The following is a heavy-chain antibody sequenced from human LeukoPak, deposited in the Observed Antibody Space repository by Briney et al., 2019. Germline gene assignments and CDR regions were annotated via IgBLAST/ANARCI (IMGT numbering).Heavy chain of an antibody. J-gene: IGHJ4*02. V-gene: IGHV3-23*01. CDR2: ISGSGGST. D-gene: IGHD6-19*01. Sequence: PGGSLRLSCAASGFTVSSNYMSWVRQAPGKGLEWVSAISGSGGSTYYADSVKGRFTISRDNSKNTLYLQMNSLRAEDTAVYYCAKALWYRSGWYGFDYWGQGTLVTVSS. CDR1: GFTVSSNY. CDR3: AKALWYRSGWYGFDY.